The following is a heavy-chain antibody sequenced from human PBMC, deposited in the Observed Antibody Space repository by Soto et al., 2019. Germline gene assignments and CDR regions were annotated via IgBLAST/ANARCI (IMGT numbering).Heavy chain of an antibody. Sequence: LRLSCAASGFTFSSYSMNWVRQAPGKGLEWVSYISSSSSSIYYADSVKGRFTISRDNAKNSLYLQMNSLRDEDTAVYYCATNGSSGYYRNYWGQGALVTVSS. CDR2: ISSSSSSI. CDR3: ATNGSSGYYRNY. D-gene: IGHD3-22*01. V-gene: IGHV3-48*02. CDR1: GFTFSSYS. J-gene: IGHJ4*02.